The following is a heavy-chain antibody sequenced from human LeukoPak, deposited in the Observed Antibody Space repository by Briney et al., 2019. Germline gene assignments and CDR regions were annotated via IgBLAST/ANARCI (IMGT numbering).Heavy chain of an antibody. D-gene: IGHD3-3*01. CDR2: ISYDGSSK. CDR3: ARAAFGVAYRKPYFYGLDV. V-gene: IGHV3-30*04. J-gene: IGHJ6*02. Sequence: GGSLRLSCAASGFTFSTFAMHWVRQAPGTGLEWVAFISYDGSSKYYADSVKGRFTISRDNSKNTLYLQMNSLRGEDTAVYYCARAAFGVAYRKPYFYGLDVWGQGTTVTVSS. CDR1: GFTFSTFA.